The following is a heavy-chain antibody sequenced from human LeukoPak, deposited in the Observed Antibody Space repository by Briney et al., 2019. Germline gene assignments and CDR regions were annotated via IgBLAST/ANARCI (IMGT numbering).Heavy chain of an antibody. D-gene: IGHD4-17*01. Sequence: PSETLSLTCTVSGDSISSNYWSWIRQPPGKGLEWLGYIYDSGSTKYNPSLRSRVTISVDTSKDLFSLKLPSVTAADTAVYYCATCRDEFSDYGFTSWGQGTLVTVSS. V-gene: IGHV4-59*01. J-gene: IGHJ5*02. CDR3: ATCRDEFSDYGFTS. CDR1: GDSISSNY. CDR2: IYDSGST.